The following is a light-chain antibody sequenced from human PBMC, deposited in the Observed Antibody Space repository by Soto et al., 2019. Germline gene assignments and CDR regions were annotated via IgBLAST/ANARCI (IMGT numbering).Light chain of an antibody. CDR2: GAS. CDR1: QSVSSN. Sequence: EIVMTQSPATLSVSPGERATLSWLASQSVSSNLAWYQQKPGQAPRLLIYGASTRATGIPARFSGSGSGTEFTLTISSLQSEDFAVYYCQQYHNWPPITFGQGTRLEIK. J-gene: IGKJ5*01. V-gene: IGKV3-15*01. CDR3: QQYHNWPPIT.